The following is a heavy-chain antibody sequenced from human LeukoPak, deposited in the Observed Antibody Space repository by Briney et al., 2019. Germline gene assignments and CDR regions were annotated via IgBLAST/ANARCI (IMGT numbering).Heavy chain of an antibody. V-gene: IGHV4-38-2*01. CDR2: FYHIGNS. CDR3: ARHDFYSNYPHNWFDP. J-gene: IGHJ5*02. Sequence: SETLSLTCAVSGYSISSGYYWCWIRQPPGKGLECIGRFYHIGNSYYNPSLKRRVSISVDTSKTQFSLKLSSVTAADTALYYCARHDFYSNYPHNWFDPWGQGTLVTVSS. D-gene: IGHD3/OR15-3a*01. CDR1: GYSISSGYY.